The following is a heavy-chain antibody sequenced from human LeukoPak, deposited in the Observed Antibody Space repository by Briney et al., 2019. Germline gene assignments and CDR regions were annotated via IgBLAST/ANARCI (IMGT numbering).Heavy chain of an antibody. D-gene: IGHD1-7*01. V-gene: IGHV3-7*01. CDR3: AREDDWNYEDY. CDR2: IKQDGSEK. J-gene: IGHJ4*02. CDR1: GFTFSNYW. Sequence: GGSLRLSCSASGFTFSNYWMSWVRQAPGKGLEWVANIKQDGSEKYYVNSVKGRFTISRDNAKNSLYLQMNSLRAEDTAIYYCAREDDWNYEDYWGQGTLVTVSS.